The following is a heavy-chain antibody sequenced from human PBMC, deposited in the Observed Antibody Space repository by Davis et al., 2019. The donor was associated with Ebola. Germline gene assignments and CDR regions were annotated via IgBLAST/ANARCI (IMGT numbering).Heavy chain of an antibody. CDR1: GFIFSDYV. Sequence: GESLKISCAGSGFIFSDYVMNWVRQAPGGGLEWISTISPLSDTTHYADSVRGRFTISRDNSKNTLYLQMNSLRTEDTAVYYCAREETVTTFMYIYYYYGMDVWGQGTTVTVSS. J-gene: IGHJ6*02. CDR3: AREETVTTFMYIYYYYGMDV. D-gene: IGHD4-17*01. CDR2: ISPLSDTT. V-gene: IGHV3-23*01.